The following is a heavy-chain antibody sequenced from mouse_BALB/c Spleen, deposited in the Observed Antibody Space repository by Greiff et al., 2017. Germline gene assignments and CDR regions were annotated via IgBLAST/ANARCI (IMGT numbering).Heavy chain of an antibody. D-gene: IGHD2-1*01. J-gene: IGHJ4*01. CDR1: GFTFSSYA. Sequence: EVHLVESGGGLVKPGGSLKLSCAASGFTFSSYAMSWVRQSPEKRLEWVAEISSGGSYTYYPDTVTGRFTISRDNAKNTLYLEMSSLRSEDTAMYYCARDRNPLYAMDYWGQGTSVTVSS. V-gene: IGHV5-9-4*01. CDR2: ISSGGSYT. CDR3: ARDRNPLYAMDY.